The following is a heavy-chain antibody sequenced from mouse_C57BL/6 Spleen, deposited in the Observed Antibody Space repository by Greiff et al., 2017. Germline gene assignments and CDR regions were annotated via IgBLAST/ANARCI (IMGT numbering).Heavy chain of an antibody. CDR1: GYTFTSYW. CDR2: IYPGNSDT. J-gene: IGHJ3*01. V-gene: IGHV1-5*01. CDR3: TKGIYYGNYLFAY. D-gene: IGHD2-1*01. Sequence: EVQLQQSGTVLARPGASVKMSCKTSGYTFTSYWMHWVKQRPGQGLEWIGAIYPGNSDTSYNQKFKGKAKLTAVTSASTAYMELSSLTNEDSAVYYCTKGIYYGNYLFAYWGQGTLVTVSA.